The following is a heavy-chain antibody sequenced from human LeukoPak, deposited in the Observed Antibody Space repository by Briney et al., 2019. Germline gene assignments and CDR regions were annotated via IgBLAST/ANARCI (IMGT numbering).Heavy chain of an antibody. J-gene: IGHJ4*02. CDR1: GGSISGSSYY. V-gene: IGHV4-39*07. Sequence: SETLSLTCTVSGGSISGSSYYWGWMRQPPGKGLEWIGSIYYSGSTYYNPSLKSRVTISVDTSKNQFSLKLSSVTAADTAVYYSARIVVEMATNFDYWGQGTLVTVSS. CDR2: IYYSGST. D-gene: IGHD5-24*01. CDR3: ARIVVEMATNFDY.